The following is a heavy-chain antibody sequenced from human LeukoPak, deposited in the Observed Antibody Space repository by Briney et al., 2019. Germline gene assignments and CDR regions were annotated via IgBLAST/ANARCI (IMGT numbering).Heavy chain of an antibody. CDR1: GFSFSTYA. CDR2: ISSDGGIT. CDR3: ARGYYDSGGYYFDY. J-gene: IGHJ4*02. Sequence: GGSLRLSCDASGFSFSTYAMHWVRQAPGKGLQYVSAISSDGGITYYANSVEGRFTISRDNPKNTLYLQMGSLRAEDMAVYFCARGYYDSGGYYFDYWGQGTLVTVSS. V-gene: IGHV3-64*01. D-gene: IGHD3-22*01.